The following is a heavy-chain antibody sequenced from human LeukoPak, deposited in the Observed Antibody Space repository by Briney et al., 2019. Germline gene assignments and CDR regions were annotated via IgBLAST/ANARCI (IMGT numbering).Heavy chain of an antibody. CDR2: ISSSSSTI. J-gene: IGHJ6*03. V-gene: IGHV3-48*01. Sequence: PGGSLRLPCAASGFTFSSYSMNWVRQAPGKGLEWVSYISSSSSTIYYADSVKGRFTISRDNAKNSLYLQMNSLRAEDTAVYYCAREAEPYYYYMDVWGKGTTVTVSS. D-gene: IGHD1-14*01. CDR3: AREAEPYYYYMDV. CDR1: GFTFSSYS.